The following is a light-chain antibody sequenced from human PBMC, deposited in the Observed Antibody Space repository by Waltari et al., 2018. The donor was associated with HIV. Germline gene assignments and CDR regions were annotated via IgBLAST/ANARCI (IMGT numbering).Light chain of an antibody. J-gene: IGLJ1*01. Sequence: YFLTQPPSVSVAPGATATITCGGDNIAKEDVNWYRQRPGQAPVLVIRDNRVRPSGISDRISGFKSGSTATLTINAAAAGDAADYYCQVWDTTTTYFFFGSGTEVVVL. CDR3: QVWDTTTTYFF. CDR1: NIAKED. CDR2: DNR. V-gene: IGLV3-21*01.